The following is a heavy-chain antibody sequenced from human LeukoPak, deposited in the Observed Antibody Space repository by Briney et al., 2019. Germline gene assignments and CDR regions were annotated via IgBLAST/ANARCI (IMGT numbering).Heavy chain of an antibody. CDR3: ARGDYYDGGGRNWFDP. CDR1: GGSINSYY. CDR2: IYYSGST. J-gene: IGHJ5*02. Sequence: SETLSLTCTVSGGSINSYYWSWIRQPPGKGLEWIGHIYYSGSTNYNPSLKSRVTMSVDTSRNQFSLRLTSVTAADTAVYYCARGDYYDGGGRNWFDPWGQGTLVTVSS. V-gene: IGHV4-59*12. D-gene: IGHD3-16*01.